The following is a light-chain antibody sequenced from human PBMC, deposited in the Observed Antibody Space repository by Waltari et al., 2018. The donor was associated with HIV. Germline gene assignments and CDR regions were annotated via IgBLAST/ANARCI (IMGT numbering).Light chain of an antibody. Sequence: QSVLTQPPSVSAAPGQKVTISCSGTSSTIGNNYVSWYQQFQGAAPKLLLYDNDKRPSGIPDRFSGSKSGTSATLCIIGLQTGDEADYYCEAWDSGPRAVVFVAGTKLTVL. V-gene: IGLV1-51*01. CDR1: SSTIGNNY. CDR2: DND. CDR3: EAWDSGPRAVV. J-gene: IGLJ2*01.